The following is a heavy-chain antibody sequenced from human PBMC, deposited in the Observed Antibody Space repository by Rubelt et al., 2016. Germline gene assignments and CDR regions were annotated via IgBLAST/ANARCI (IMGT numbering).Heavy chain of an antibody. CDR2: IYYSGST. CDR3: ARGRDY. J-gene: IGHJ4*02. Sequence: KGLEWIGSIYYSGSTYYNPSLKSRVTISVDTSKNQFSLKLSSVTAADTAVYYCARGRDYWGQGTLVTVSS. V-gene: IGHV4-39*07.